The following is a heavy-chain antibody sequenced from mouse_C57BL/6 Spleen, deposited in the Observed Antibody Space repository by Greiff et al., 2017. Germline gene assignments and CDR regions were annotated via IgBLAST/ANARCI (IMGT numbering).Heavy chain of an antibody. V-gene: IGHV1-19*01. D-gene: IGHD3-2*02. Sequence: VQLQQSGPVLVKPGASVKMSCKASGYTFTDYSMNWVKQSHGKSLEWIGVINPYNGGTSYNQKFKGKATLTVDKSSRTAYMELNSLTSEDSAVYYCARQLSHVRFAYWGQGTLVTVSA. CDR1: GYTFTDYS. J-gene: IGHJ3*01. CDR2: INPYNGGT. CDR3: ARQLSHVRFAY.